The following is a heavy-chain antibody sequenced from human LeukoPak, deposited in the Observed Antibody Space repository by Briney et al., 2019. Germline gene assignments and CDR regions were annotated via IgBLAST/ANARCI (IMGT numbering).Heavy chain of an antibody. CDR2: ISGSGDST. CDR1: GYTFSSYA. CDR3: AKTRPLDSSSWSHGDY. V-gene: IGHV3-23*01. Sequence: GGSLRLSCAASGYTFSSYAMSWVRQAPGKGLEWVSAISGSGDSTYYGDSVKGRFTISRDNSKNTLYLQMNSLRAEDTAVYYCAKTRPLDSSSWSHGDYWGQGTLVTVSS. J-gene: IGHJ4*02. D-gene: IGHD6-13*01.